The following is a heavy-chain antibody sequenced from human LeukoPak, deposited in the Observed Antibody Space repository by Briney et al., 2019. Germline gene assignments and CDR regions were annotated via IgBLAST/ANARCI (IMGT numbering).Heavy chain of an antibody. CDR3: ASSPIAAAGTHYYYYYMDV. J-gene: IGHJ6*03. D-gene: IGHD6-13*01. Sequence: SVKLSCKASGGTFSSYAISWVRQAPGQGLEWMGGIIPIFDATNYAQKFQGRVTITTDASTTTAYMEVSSLRSEDTAVYYCASSPIAAAGTHYYYYYMDVWGKGTTVTVSS. CDR2: IIPIFDAT. CDR1: GGTFSSYA. V-gene: IGHV1-69*05.